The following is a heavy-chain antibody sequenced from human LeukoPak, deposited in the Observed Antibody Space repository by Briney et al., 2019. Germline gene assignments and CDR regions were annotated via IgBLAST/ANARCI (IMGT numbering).Heavy chain of an antibody. CDR1: GGSFSGYY. V-gene: IGHV4-34*01. D-gene: IGHD3-3*02. J-gene: IGHJ6*03. Sequence: PSETLSLTCAVSGGSFSGYYLSWIRQPPGKGLEWIGEINHSGSTNYNPSLKSRVTISVDTSKNQFSLKLSSVTAADTAVYYCARVPSSDGIFSIYFIYVWGKGTTVTVSS. CDR3: ARVPSSDGIFSIYFIYV. CDR2: INHSGST.